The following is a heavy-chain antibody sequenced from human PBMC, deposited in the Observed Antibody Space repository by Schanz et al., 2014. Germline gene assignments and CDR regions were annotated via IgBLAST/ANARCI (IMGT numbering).Heavy chain of an antibody. CDR3: ARSAGRDFWSGYYTRFDY. J-gene: IGHJ4*02. CDR1: GYIFTTYA. Sequence: QIQLVQSGPEVKKPGATVKVSCKASGYIFTTYAMSWVRQAPGQGLEWMGWISAYNGNTKYPQKLQGRVTMTTDTSTSTAYMELRSLRSDDTAVYYCARSAGRDFWSGYYTRFDYWGQGTLVTVSS. V-gene: IGHV1-18*01. D-gene: IGHD3-3*01. CDR2: ISAYNGNT.